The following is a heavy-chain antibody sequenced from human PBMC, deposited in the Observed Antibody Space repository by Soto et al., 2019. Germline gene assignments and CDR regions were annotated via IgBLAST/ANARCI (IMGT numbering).Heavy chain of an antibody. J-gene: IGHJ5*02. V-gene: IGHV4-30-4*01. CDR2: IYYSGST. CDR1: GGSISSGDYY. CDR3: ASPKIAFYNWFDP. Sequence: SETLSLTCTVSGGSISSGDYYWSWIRQPPGKGLEWIGYIYYSGSTYYNPSLKSRVTISVDTSKNQFSLKLSSVTAADTAVYYCASPKIAFYNWFDPWGQGTQVT. D-gene: IGHD3-3*02.